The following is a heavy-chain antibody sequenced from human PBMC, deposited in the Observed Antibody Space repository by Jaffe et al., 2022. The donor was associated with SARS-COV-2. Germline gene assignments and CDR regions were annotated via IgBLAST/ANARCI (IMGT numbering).Heavy chain of an antibody. J-gene: IGHJ6*02. CDR3: AREYVEVVVVAATSHYYYYGTDV. V-gene: IGHV4-4*02. CDR1: GGSISSSNW. Sequence: QVQLQESGPGLVKPSGTLSLTCAVSGGSISSSNWWSWVRQPPGKGLEWIGEIYHSGSTNYNPSLKSRVTISVDKSKNQFSLKLSSVTAADTAVYYCAREYVEVVVVAATSHYYYYGTDVWGQGTTVTVSS. D-gene: IGHD2-15*01. CDR2: IYHSGST.